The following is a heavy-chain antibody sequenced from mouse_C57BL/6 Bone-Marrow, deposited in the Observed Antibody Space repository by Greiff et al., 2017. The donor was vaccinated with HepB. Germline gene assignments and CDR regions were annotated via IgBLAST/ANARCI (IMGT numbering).Heavy chain of an antibody. Sequence: VKLQESGAELARPGASVKLSCKASGYTFTSYGISWVKQRTGQGLEWIGEIYPRSGNTYYNEKFKGKATLTADKSSSTAYMELRSLTSEDSAVYFCARWGYYGFDYWGQGTTLTVSS. CDR1: GYTFTSYG. D-gene: IGHD1-1*01. V-gene: IGHV1-81*01. CDR2: IYPRSGNT. CDR3: ARWGYYGFDY. J-gene: IGHJ2*01.